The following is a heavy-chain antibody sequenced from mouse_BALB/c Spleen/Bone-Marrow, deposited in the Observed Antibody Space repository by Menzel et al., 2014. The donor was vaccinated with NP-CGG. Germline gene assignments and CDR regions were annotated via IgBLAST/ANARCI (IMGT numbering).Heavy chain of an antibody. V-gene: IGHV1-61*01. CDR3: ARHEDLDIRRRPSAMDY. CDR1: GYSFTTYW. J-gene: IGHJ4*01. D-gene: IGHD2-12*01. CDR2: IHPSDSET. Sequence: VHVKQSGTEVVRPGASVKLSCKASGYSFTTYWMNWVKQRPGQGLEWIGMIHPSDSETRLNQKFKDKATLTVDKSSSTAYMQLNSPTSEDSAVYFCARHEDLDIRRRPSAMDYWGQGTSVTVSS.